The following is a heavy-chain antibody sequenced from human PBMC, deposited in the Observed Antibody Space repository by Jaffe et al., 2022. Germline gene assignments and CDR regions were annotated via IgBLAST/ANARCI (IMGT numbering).Heavy chain of an antibody. CDR1: GFSFSDYN. V-gene: IGHV3-48*01. D-gene: IGHD1-1*01. CDR2: ISSRSGTI. Sequence: EVQLVESGGGLVQPGGSLRLSCAASGFSFSDYNMNWVRQAPGKGLEWVSYISSRSGTIYYADSVKGRFTISRDNAQNSLYLLMNSLRAEDTAVYYCARGSGTTGVDHWGQGTLVTVSS. J-gene: IGHJ4*02. CDR3: ARGSGTTGVDH.